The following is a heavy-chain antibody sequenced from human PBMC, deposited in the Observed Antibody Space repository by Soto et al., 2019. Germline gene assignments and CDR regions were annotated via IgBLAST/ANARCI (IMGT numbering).Heavy chain of an antibody. J-gene: IGHJ4*02. CDR3: AKATGYSSGWLDY. Sequence: GGSLRLSCAASGFTFSSYGMRWVRQAPGKGLEWVAVISYDGSNKYYADSVKGRFTISRDNSKNTLYLQMNSLRAEDTAVYYCAKATGYSSGWLDYWGQGTLVTVSS. D-gene: IGHD6-19*01. CDR1: GFTFSSYG. V-gene: IGHV3-30*18. CDR2: ISYDGSNK.